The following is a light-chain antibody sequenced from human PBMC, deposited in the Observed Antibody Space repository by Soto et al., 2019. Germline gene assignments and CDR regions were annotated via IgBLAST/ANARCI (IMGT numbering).Light chain of an antibody. J-gene: IGLJ3*02. V-gene: IGLV1-44*01. Sequence: QSVLTQPPSPSGTPGQRVTISCSGSSSNIGSNSVNWYQQLPGTAPKLLIYKNNQRPSGVPDRVSVSDSGTSASLAISGLQSEDEADYYCAAWDDSLNARVFGGGTKLTVL. CDR1: SSNIGSNS. CDR2: KNN. CDR3: AAWDDSLNARV.